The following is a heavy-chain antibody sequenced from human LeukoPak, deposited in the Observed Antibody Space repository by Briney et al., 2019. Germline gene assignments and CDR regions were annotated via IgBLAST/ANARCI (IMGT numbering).Heavy chain of an antibody. D-gene: IGHD1-26*01. CDR1: GYTFTSYD. J-gene: IGHJ4*02. CDR2: MNPNSGNT. V-gene: IGHV1-8*01. CDR3: ARASGSYRWFDY. Sequence: ASVKVSCKASGYTFTSYDINWVRQATGQGLEWMGWMNPNSGNTGYAQKFQGRVTMTRNTSISTAYMELSSLRSEDTAVYYCARASGSYRWFDYWGQGTLVTVSS.